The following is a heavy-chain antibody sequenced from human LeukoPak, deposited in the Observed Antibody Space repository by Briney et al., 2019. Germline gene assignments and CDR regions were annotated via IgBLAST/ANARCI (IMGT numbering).Heavy chain of an antibody. CDR1: GFTFSSYS. V-gene: IGHV3-21*04. CDR2: ISSSSSYI. CDR3: ATYRQVLLPFES. J-gene: IGHJ4*02. Sequence: GGSLRVSCAASGFTFSSYSMNWVRQAPGKGLEWVSSISSSSSYIYYGDSVKGRFTISRDNSKSTLSLQMNSLRAEDTAIYYCATYRQVLLPFESWGQGTLVTVSS. D-gene: IGHD2-8*02.